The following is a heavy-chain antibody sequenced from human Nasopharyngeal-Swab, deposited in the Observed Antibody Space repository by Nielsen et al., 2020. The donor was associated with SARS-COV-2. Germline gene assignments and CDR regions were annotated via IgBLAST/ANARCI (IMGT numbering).Heavy chain of an antibody. CDR3: AREDYGGNMNY. Sequence: GESPKISCAASGFTFSDYYMSWIRQAPGKGLEWVSYISSSGSTIYYADSVKGRFTISRDNAKNSLYLQMNRLRAEDTAVYYCAREDYGGNMNYWGQGTLVTVSS. CDR2: ISSSGSTI. V-gene: IGHV3-11*04. J-gene: IGHJ4*02. D-gene: IGHD4-23*01. CDR1: GFTFSDYY.